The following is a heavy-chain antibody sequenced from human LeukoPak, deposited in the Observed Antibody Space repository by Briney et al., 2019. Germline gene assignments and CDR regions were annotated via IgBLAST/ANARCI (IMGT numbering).Heavy chain of an antibody. D-gene: IGHD3-22*01. CDR2: INPSGGST. J-gene: IGHJ4*02. V-gene: IGHV1-46*01. Sequence: ASVKVSCKASGYTFTSYYMHWVRQAPGQGLEWMGIINPSGGSTSYAQKFQGRVTMTRDTSTSTVYMELSSLRSEDTAVYYCARDLGMAARIVVVPGIFDYWGQGTLVTASS. CDR1: GYTFTSYY. CDR3: ARDLGMAARIVVVPGIFDY.